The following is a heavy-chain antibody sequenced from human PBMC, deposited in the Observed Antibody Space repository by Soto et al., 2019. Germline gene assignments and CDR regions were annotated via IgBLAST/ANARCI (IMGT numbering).Heavy chain of an antibody. CDR2: INHSGST. CDR3: ARGARLYDYIWGSYRDAFDI. CDR1: GGSFSGYY. J-gene: IGHJ3*02. D-gene: IGHD3-16*02. Sequence: QVQLQQWGAGLLKPSETLSLTCAVYGGSFSGYYWCWIRQPPGKGLEWLGEINHSGSTNYNPYLKSRVTISVDTSKNQFSMKLSAVIGADAAVYYCARGARLYDYIWGSYRDAFDIWGQGTMVTVSS. V-gene: IGHV4-34*01.